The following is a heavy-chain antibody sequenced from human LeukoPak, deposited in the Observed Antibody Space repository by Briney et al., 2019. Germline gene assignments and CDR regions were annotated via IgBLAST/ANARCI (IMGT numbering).Heavy chain of an antibody. CDR3: ARVTDSYPGSYFDY. CDR1: GYTFISYN. D-gene: IGHD5-24*01. CDR2: VNPRSGDA. V-gene: IGHV1-8*03. J-gene: IGHJ4*02. Sequence: ASVKVSCKASGYTFISYNINWLRQATGQGLEWMGWVNPRSGDAGYLQKFQGRLTITRDSSIDTAYMDLSGLSSEDTAVYYCARVTDSYPGSYFDYWGQGTLVTVSS.